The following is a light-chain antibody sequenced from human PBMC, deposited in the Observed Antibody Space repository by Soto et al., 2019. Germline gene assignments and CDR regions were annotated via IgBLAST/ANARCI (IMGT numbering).Light chain of an antibody. J-gene: IGLJ1*01. V-gene: IGLV2-14*03. CDR3: SSYTSSTTRV. CDR1: SSYVGAYDF. Sequence: QAVLTQPASVSGSPGQTITISCTGKSSYVGAYDFVSWYQQHPDKAPKLMIYEVSNRPSGVSNRFSGSKSVNTATLTISWLQAEDEADYYCSSYTSSTTRVFGTGTKVTV. CDR2: EVS.